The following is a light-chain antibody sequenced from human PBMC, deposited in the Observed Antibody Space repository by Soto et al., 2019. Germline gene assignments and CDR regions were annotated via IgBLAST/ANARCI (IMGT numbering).Light chain of an antibody. Sequence: QPVLTQSPSASASLGASVKLTCTLSSGHSSYAIAWHQQQPEKGPRPLMKLNSDGSHSRGDGIPDRFSGSSSGAERFLTISSLQSEDEADYYCQTWGTGTHVVFGGGTKLTVL. V-gene: IGLV4-69*01. CDR1: SGHSSYA. J-gene: IGLJ2*01. CDR2: LNSDGSH. CDR3: QTWGTGTHVV.